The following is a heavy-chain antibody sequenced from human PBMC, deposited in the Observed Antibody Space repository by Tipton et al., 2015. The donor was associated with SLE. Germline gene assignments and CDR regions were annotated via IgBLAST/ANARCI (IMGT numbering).Heavy chain of an antibody. J-gene: IGHJ4*02. CDR2: ISYDGSNK. D-gene: IGHD3-3*01. Sequence: SLRLSCAASGFTFFTYAMHWVRQAPGKGLEWVAVISYDGSNKYYADSVKGRFTISRDNSKNTLYVQMNSLRAEDTAVYYCASSLLTVFAGFDYWGQGTLVTVSS. CDR1: GFTFFTYA. CDR3: ASSLLTVFAGFDY. V-gene: IGHV3-30*04.